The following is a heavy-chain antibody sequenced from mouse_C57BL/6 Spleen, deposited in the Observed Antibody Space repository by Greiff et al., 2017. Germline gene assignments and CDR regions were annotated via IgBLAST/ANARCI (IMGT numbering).Heavy chain of an antibody. CDR2: INPNYGTT. D-gene: IGHD1-1*01. V-gene: IGHV1-39*01. J-gene: IGHJ2*01. CDR3: ARRDGSSYVYDIDY. CDR1: GYSFTDYN. Sequence: EVQLQQSGPELVKPGASVKISCKASGYSFTDYNMNWVKQSNGKSLEWIGVINPNYGTTSYNQKFKGKATLTVDQSSSTAYMKLNSLTSEDSAVYYCARRDGSSYVYDIDYWGQGTTLTVSS.